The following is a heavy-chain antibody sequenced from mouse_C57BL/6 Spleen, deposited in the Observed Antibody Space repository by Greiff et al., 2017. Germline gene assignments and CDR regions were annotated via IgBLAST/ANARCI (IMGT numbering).Heavy chain of an antibody. J-gene: IGHJ3*01. CDR3: ASRCLGRVFAY. Sequence: DVMLVESGGGLVQPGESLKLSCESNEYEFPSHDLSWVRKTPEKRLELVAAINSDGGSTYYPDTMERRFIISRDNSKKTLYLQMSSLRSEDTALYYCASRCLGRVFAYWGQGTLVTVSA. CDR2: INSDGGST. V-gene: IGHV5-2*03. D-gene: IGHD4-1*01. CDR1: EYEFPSHD.